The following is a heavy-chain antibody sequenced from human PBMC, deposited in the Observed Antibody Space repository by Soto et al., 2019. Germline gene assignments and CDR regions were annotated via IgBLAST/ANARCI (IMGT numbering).Heavy chain of an antibody. V-gene: IGHV1-2*02. D-gene: IGHD5-12*01. Sequence: QVQLVQSGAEVKKPGASVTVSCRSSGDTFNDYYIHWVRQAPGQGLEWMGWINPNGGVTKYAQKFQGGVSMTRDTSIRTVYMQLSRLRSDDTAVYYCARESGGATATLAYYFFYMDVWGTGTTVTVSS. CDR1: GDTFNDYY. J-gene: IGHJ6*03. CDR2: INPNGGVT. CDR3: ARESGGATATLAYYFFYMDV.